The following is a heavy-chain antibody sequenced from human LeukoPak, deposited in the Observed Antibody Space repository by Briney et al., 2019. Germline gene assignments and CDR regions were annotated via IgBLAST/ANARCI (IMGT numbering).Heavy chain of an antibody. Sequence: ASVKVSCKASGYTFTSYYMHWVRQAPGQGLEWMGIINPSGGSTSYAQKFQGRVTMTRDTSTSTVYMELSSLRSEDTAVYYCANQLRYFDWPPEIVRFDYWGQGTLVTVSS. CDR3: ANQLRYFDWPPEIVRFDY. V-gene: IGHV1-46*01. J-gene: IGHJ4*02. CDR2: INPSGGST. CDR1: GYTFTSYY. D-gene: IGHD3-9*01.